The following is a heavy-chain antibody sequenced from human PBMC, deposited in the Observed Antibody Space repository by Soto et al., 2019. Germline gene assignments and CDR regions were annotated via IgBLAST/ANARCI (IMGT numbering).Heavy chain of an antibody. Sequence: PSETLSLTCTVSGGSISSSSYYWGWIRQPPGKGLEWIGSIYHSGSTYYNPSLKSRVTISIDRSKNQFSLKLSSVTAADTAVYYCARVWGGAFDFWGQGTMVTVSS. CDR3: ARVWGGAFDF. J-gene: IGHJ3*01. V-gene: IGHV4-39*07. CDR2: IYHSGST. D-gene: IGHD3-10*01. CDR1: GGSISSSSYY.